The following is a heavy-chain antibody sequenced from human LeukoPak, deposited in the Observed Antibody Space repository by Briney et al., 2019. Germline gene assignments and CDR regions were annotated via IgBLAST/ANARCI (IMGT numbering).Heavy chain of an antibody. CDR2: IYYSGST. D-gene: IGHD6-6*01. CDR1: GGSISSSSYY. V-gene: IGHV4-39*01. Sequence: PSETLSLTCTVSGGSISSSSYYWGWIRQPPGKGLEWIGSIYYSGSTYYNPSLKSRVTISVDTSKNQFSLKLSSVTAADTAVYYCARSSLSLAVEFDYWGQRTLVTVSS. J-gene: IGHJ4*02. CDR3: ARSSLSLAVEFDY.